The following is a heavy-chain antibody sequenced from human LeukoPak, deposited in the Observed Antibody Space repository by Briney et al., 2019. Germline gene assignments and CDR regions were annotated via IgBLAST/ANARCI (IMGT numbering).Heavy chain of an antibody. J-gene: IGHJ4*02. CDR1: GYTFTSYG. D-gene: IGHD4-23*01. Sequence: GAAVKVSCKASGYTFTSYGISWVRQAPGQGLEWMGWISAYNGNTNYAQKLQGRVTMTTDTSTSTAYMELRSLRSDDTAVYYCARRFVYGGNSYYFDYWGQGTLVTVSS. V-gene: IGHV1-18*01. CDR3: ARRFVYGGNSYYFDY. CDR2: ISAYNGNT.